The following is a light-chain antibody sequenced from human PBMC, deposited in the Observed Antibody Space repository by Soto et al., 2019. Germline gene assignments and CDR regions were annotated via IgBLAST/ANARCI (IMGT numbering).Light chain of an antibody. CDR2: EIT. V-gene: IGLV2-8*01. Sequence: QSALTQPPSASGSLGQSVTISCTGTSSDVGGYDYVSWYQQHPGKAPKLVIYEITKRPSGVPDRFSGSKSGNTASLTVSGLQAEDEGDYYCNSYTSSTTLVFGGGTKLTVL. J-gene: IGLJ3*02. CDR3: NSYTSSTTLV. CDR1: SSDVGGYDY.